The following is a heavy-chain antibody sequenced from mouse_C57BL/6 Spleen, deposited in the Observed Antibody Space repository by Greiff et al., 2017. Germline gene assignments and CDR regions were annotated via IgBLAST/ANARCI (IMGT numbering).Heavy chain of an antibody. CDR2: IYPRSGNT. CDR3: ARHYGSSYDDYFDY. CDR1: GYTFTSYG. D-gene: IGHD1-1*01. J-gene: IGHJ2*01. Sequence: QVQLQQSGAELARPGASVKLSCKASGYTFTSYGISWVKQRTGQGLEWIGEIYPRSGNTYYNEKFKGKATLTADKSSSTAYMELRSLTSEDSAVYFCARHYGSSYDDYFDYWGQGTTLTVSS. V-gene: IGHV1-81*01.